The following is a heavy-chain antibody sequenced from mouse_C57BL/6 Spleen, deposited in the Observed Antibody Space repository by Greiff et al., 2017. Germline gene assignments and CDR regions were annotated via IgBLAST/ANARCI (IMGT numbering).Heavy chain of an antibody. D-gene: IGHD2-12*01. CDR1: GYSITSGYY. CDR2: ISYDGSN. J-gene: IGHJ2*01. CDR3: ASYYKRGFDY. Sequence: EVKLVESGPGLVKPSQSLSLTCSVTGYSITSGYYWNWIRQFPGNKLEWMGYISYDGSNNYNPSLKNRISITRDTSKNQFFLKLNSVTTEDTATYYCASYYKRGFDYWGQGTTLTVSS. V-gene: IGHV3-6*01.